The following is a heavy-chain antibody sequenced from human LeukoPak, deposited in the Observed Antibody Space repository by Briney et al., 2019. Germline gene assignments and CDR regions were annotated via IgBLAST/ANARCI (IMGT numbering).Heavy chain of an antibody. CDR2: ISTYNGHT. V-gene: IGHV1-18*01. J-gene: IGHJ3*02. CDR3: ARGSADGFDI. Sequence: ASVKVSCKPSGYTFTSYALSWVRQAPGQGLEWMGWISTYNGHTNYAQEFQGRVTMTTDTSTSTSYMELRSLTSNDTAVYFCARGSADGFDIWGQGTMVIVSS. D-gene: IGHD3-10*01. CDR1: GYTFTSYA.